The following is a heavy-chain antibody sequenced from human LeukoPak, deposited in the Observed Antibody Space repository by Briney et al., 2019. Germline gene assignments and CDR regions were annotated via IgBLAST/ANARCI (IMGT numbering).Heavy chain of an antibody. J-gene: IGHJ4*02. CDR2: IYRGGTT. CDR1: GFTVSTNC. D-gene: IGHD5-18*01. CDR3: ARVDTVMAYYFDL. Sequence: GGSLRLSCAASGFTVSTNCMTWVRQAPGKGLEWVSNIYRGGTTYYADSVMGRFTISRHNSRNTLYLQMNSLRAEDTAVYYCARVDTVMAYYFDLWGQGTLVTVST. V-gene: IGHV3-53*04.